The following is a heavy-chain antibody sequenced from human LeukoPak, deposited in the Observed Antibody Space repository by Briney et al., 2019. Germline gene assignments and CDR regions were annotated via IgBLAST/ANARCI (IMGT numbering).Heavy chain of an antibody. Sequence: GGCLSLSCAASGLSFSSYWMSWVRPAPGRGLEWVANIKQEGSEKYYVDSVKGRFTISRDNAKNSLYLQMNSLRAEDTAVYYCARVSAGVIGMKDVFDIWGQGTMVTVSS. V-gene: IGHV3-7*01. D-gene: IGHD3-16*02. CDR2: IKQEGSEK. CDR1: GLSFSSYW. CDR3: ARVSAGVIGMKDVFDI. J-gene: IGHJ3*02.